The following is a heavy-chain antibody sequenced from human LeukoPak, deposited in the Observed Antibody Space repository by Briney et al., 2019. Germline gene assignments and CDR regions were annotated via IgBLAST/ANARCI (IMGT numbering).Heavy chain of an antibody. J-gene: IGHJ4*02. Sequence: GGSLRLSCAASGFAFYDYAMSWVRQPPGKGLEWVSLISGGDGSTHYADSVKGRFTISRDNSKNTLYLQMNSLRAEDTAVYYCAKDHSSTWFGSFNYWGQGTLVTVSS. V-gene: IGHV3-23*01. D-gene: IGHD6-13*01. CDR3: AKDHSSTWFGSFNY. CDR2: ISGGDGST. CDR1: GFAFYDYA.